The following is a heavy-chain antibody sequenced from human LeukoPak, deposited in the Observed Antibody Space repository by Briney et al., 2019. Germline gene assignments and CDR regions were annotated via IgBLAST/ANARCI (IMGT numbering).Heavy chain of an antibody. Sequence: PSETLSLTCTVFGDSISSAGYSWSWIRQPPGKGLEWIGYIYYSGNTHYNPSLRRRVTISVDTSKNKFSLKLSSVSAADTAVYYCARRGYSGRMIWGQGTMVTVYS. CDR2: IYYSGNT. J-gene: IGHJ3*02. CDR3: ARRGYSGRMI. V-gene: IGHV4-31*03. D-gene: IGHD5-12*01. CDR1: GDSISSAGYS.